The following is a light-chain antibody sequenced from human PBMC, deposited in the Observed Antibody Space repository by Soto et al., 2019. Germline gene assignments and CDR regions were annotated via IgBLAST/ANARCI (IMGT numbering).Light chain of an antibody. CDR1: QSVSSN. J-gene: IGKJ1*01. Sequence: EIVMTQSPATLSVSPGERATLSWRASQSVSSNLAWYQQKPGQAPRLLIYQTSIRAAGIPARFSASGTGTDFTLTISDVQPEDFAVYYCHQRQSWPRTFGQGTKVDIK. CDR3: HQRQSWPRT. CDR2: QTS. V-gene: IGKV3D-15*03.